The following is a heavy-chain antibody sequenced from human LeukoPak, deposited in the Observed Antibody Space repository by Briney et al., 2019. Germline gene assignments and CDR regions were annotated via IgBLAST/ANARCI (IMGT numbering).Heavy chain of an antibody. CDR1: GYTFTSHY. CDR2: INPSGGNT. Sequence: GASVTVSCKASGYTFTSHYMHWVRQAPGQGLAWMGIINPSGGNTSHAQKFQGRVTMTRDTSTSTVHMELRSLRSEDTAVYYCARERAATGTGALDIWGQGTMVTVSS. D-gene: IGHD1-1*01. V-gene: IGHV1-46*01. CDR3: ARERAATGTGALDI. J-gene: IGHJ3*02.